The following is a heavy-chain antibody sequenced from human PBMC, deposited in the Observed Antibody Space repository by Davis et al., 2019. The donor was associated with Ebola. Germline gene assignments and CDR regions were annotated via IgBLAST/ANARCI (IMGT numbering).Heavy chain of an antibody. V-gene: IGHV4-38-2*02. CDR3: ARGRGYGDLNWFDP. CDR1: GYSISSGYY. CDR2: IYHSGST. D-gene: IGHD4-17*01. J-gene: IGHJ5*02. Sequence: SETLSLTCTVSGYSISSGYYWGWIRQPPGKGLEWIGSIYHSGSTYYNPSLKRRVTISVDTSKNQFSLKLSSVTAADTAVYYCARGRGYGDLNWFDPWGQGTLVTVSS.